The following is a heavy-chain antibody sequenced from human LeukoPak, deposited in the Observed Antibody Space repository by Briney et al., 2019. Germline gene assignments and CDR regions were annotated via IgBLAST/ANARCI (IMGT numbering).Heavy chain of an antibody. V-gene: IGHV1-46*01. CDR3: ARDGQVGALISYYYYYYGMDV. J-gene: IGHJ6*02. CDR1: GYTFTSYY. CDR2: INPSGGST. D-gene: IGHD1-26*01. Sequence: ASVKVSCKASGYTFTSYYMHWVRQAPGQGLEWMGIINPSGGSTSYAQKFQGRVTMTRDTSTSTVYMELSSLRSEDTAVYYCARDGQVGALISYYYYYYGMDVWGQGTTVTVSS.